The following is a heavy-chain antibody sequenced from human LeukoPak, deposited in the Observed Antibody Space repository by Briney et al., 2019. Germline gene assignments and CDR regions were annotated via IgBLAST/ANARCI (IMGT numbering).Heavy chain of an antibody. CDR2: INQGGRAQ. D-gene: IGHD6-13*01. CDR1: GFTFSTFW. Sequence: GGSLRLSCAASGFTFSTFWMGWVRQVPGKGLEWVANINQGGRAQYYVDSVKGRFTISRDNAENALYLQMNSLRAEDTAVYFCARDISASGIFFDSWGQGTLVTVSS. V-gene: IGHV3-7*01. CDR3: ARDISASGIFFDS. J-gene: IGHJ4*02.